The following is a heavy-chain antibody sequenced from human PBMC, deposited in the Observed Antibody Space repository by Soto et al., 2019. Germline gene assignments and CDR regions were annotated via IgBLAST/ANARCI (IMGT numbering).Heavy chain of an antibody. CDR2: STYTGVT. Sequence: SETLSLTCTVSGGSLREFGHFWTWIRQRPGRGLEWIGYSTYTGVTYYSPSLQSRISISVDTSKNQFSLTLNSVTAADTAVYYCATDSGGPPLNRFDSWGQGTLVTVSS. CDR3: ATDSGGPPLNRFDS. D-gene: IGHD3-16*01. CDR1: GGSLREFGHF. V-gene: IGHV4-31*03. J-gene: IGHJ5*01.